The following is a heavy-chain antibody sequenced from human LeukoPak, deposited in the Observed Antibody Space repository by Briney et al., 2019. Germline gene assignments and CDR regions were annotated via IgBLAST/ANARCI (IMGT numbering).Heavy chain of an antibody. Sequence: GGSLRLSCAASGFTFSSYSMNWVRQAPGKGLEWVSSISSSSSYIYYADSVKGRFTISRDNAKNSLYLQMNSLRAEDTAVYYCASGVRYFDWFFDWFDPWGQGTLVTVSS. V-gene: IGHV3-21*01. J-gene: IGHJ5*02. CDR3: ASGVRYFDWFFDWFDP. CDR1: GFTFSSYS. CDR2: ISSSSSYI. D-gene: IGHD3-9*01.